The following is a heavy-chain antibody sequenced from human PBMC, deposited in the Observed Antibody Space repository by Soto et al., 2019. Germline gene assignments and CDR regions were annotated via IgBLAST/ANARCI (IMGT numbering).Heavy chain of an antibody. CDR2: INPNSGGT. CDR1: GYTFTGYY. V-gene: IGHV1-2*04. Sequence: ASVKVSCKASGYTFTGYYMHWVRQAPGQGLEWMGWINPNSGGTNYAQKFQGWVTMTRDTSISTAYMELSRLRSDDTAMYYCARDRPITIFGVVIKNHGMDAWGEGTRVTVTS. J-gene: IGHJ6*02. CDR3: ARDRPITIFGVVIKNHGMDA. D-gene: IGHD3-3*01.